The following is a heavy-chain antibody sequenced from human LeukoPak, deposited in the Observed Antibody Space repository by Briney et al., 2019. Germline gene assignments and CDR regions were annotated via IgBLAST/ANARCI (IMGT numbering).Heavy chain of an antibody. Sequence: GSSVKVSCKASGGTFSSYAISWVRQAPGQGLEWMGRIIPIFGIANYAQKFQGRVTITADKSTSTAYMELSSLRSEDTAMYYCARDTRARGFCSGGSCSFVDYWGQGTLVTVSS. CDR2: IIPIFGIA. D-gene: IGHD2-15*01. CDR1: GGTFSSYA. J-gene: IGHJ4*02. CDR3: ARDTRARGFCSGGSCSFVDY. V-gene: IGHV1-69*04.